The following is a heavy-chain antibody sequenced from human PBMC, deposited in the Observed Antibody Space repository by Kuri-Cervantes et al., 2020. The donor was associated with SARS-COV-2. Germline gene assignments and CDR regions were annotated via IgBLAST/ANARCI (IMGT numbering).Heavy chain of an antibody. D-gene: IGHD6-6*01. CDR1: GFTFSSYG. J-gene: IGHJ4*02. V-gene: IGHV3-30*02. CDR3: ARDASPGIAARPAGLDY. Sequence: GESLKISCAASGFTFSSYGMHWVRQAPGKGLEWVAFIRYDGSNKYYADSVKGRVTISRDNSKNSLYLQMNSLRAEDTAVYYCARDASPGIAARPAGLDYWGQGTLVTVSS. CDR2: IRYDGSNK.